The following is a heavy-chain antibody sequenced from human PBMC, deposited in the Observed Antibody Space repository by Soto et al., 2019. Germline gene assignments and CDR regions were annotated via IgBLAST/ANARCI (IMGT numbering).Heavy chain of an antibody. CDR2: TYYRSKWYN. J-gene: IGHJ3*02. CDR1: GDSVSSNSAA. CDR3: ARERITMIVVVSQLDAFDI. D-gene: IGHD3-22*01. Sequence: SQTLSLTCAISGDSVSSNSAAWNWIRQSPSRGLEWLGRTYYRSKWYNDYAVSVESRITINPDTSKNQFSLQLNSVTPEDTAVYYCARERITMIVVVSQLDAFDIWGQGTMVTV. V-gene: IGHV6-1*01.